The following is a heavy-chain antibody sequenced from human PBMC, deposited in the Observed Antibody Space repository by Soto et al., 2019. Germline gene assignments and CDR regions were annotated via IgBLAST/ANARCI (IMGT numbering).Heavy chain of an antibody. Sequence: HPGGSLRLSCAASGFTFSSYAMSWVRQAPGKGLEWVSAISGSGGSTYYADSVKGRFTISRDNSKNTLYLQMNSLRAEDTAVYYCAKDQFHYYDNSNWFDPWGQGTLVTVSS. J-gene: IGHJ5*02. D-gene: IGHD3-22*01. CDR2: ISGSGGST. V-gene: IGHV3-23*01. CDR1: GFTFSSYA. CDR3: AKDQFHYYDNSNWFDP.